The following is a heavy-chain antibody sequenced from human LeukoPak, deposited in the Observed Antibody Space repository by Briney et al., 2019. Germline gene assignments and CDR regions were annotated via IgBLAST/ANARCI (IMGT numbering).Heavy chain of an antibody. V-gene: IGHV3-13*01. CDR1: GFTFRSYD. CDR2: I. CDR3: ARAAYSSTWYSRYFDL. D-gene: IGHD6-13*01. Sequence: GGSLRLSCAASGFTFRSYDMHWVRQATGKGLEWVSGIKGRFTISRENAKNSLYLQMNSLRAGDRAVYYCARAAYSSTWYSRYFDLWGRGTLVTVSS. J-gene: IGHJ2*01.